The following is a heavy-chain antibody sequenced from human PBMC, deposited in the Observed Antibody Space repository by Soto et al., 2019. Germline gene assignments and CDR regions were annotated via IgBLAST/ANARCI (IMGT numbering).Heavy chain of an antibody. D-gene: IGHD3-10*01. CDR3: ARSPNYYYYGFDV. CDR1: GGSVSSGDCF. V-gene: IGHV4-61*08. CDR2: IYYSGST. Sequence: SETLSLTCTVSGGSVSSGDCFWSWLRQSPGKRLEWIAYIYYSGSTNYNPSLKSRATISVDTSKSQVSLTLTSMTAADAALYYCARSPNYYYYGFDVWGQGTAVTVSS. J-gene: IGHJ6*02.